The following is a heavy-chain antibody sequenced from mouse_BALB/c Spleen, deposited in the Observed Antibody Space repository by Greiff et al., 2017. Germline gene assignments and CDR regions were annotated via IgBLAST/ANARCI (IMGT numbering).Heavy chain of an antibody. CDR3: ARYGDGYYLYAMDY. CDR1: GDSITSGY. V-gene: IGHV3-8*02. J-gene: IGHJ4*01. Sequence: EVKLVESGPSLVKPSQTLSLTCSVTGDSITSGYWNWIRKFPGNKLEYMGYISYSGSTYYNPSLKSRISITRDTSKNQYYLQLNSVTTEDTATYYCARYGDGYYLYAMDYWGQGTSVTVSS. D-gene: IGHD2-3*01. CDR2: ISYSGST.